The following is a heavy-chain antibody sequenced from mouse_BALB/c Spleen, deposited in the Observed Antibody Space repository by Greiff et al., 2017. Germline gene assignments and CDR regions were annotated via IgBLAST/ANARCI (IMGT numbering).Heavy chain of an antibody. D-gene: IGHD1-1*01. CDR3: TRSLLRRYFDY. CDR2: IYPSDSYT. Sequence: QVQLKQSGAELVRPGASVKLSCKASGYTFTSYWINWVKQRPGQGLEWIGNIYPSDSYTNYNQKFKDKATLTVDKSSSTAYMQLSSPTSEDSAVYYCTRSLLRRYFDYWGQGTTLTVSS. CDR1: GYTFTSYW. V-gene: IGHV1-69*02. J-gene: IGHJ2*01.